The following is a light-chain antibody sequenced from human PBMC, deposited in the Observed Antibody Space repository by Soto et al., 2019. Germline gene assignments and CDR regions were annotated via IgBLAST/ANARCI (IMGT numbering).Light chain of an antibody. CDR1: SSDVGGYNY. V-gene: IGLV2-14*01. CDR3: SSYTSSSTLG. J-gene: IGLJ2*01. CDR2: DVS. Sequence: QSVLTQPASVSGSPGQSNTISCTGTSSDVGGYNYVSWYQQHPGKAPKLMIYDVSNRPSGVSNRFSGSKSGNTASLTISGLQAEDEADYYCSSYTSSSTLGFGGGTKLTVL.